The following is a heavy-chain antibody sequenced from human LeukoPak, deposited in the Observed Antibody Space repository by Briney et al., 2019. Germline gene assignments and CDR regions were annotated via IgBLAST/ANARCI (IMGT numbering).Heavy chain of an antibody. D-gene: IGHD6-13*01. Sequence: GSLRLSCAASGFTFSSYEMNWVRQAPGKGLEWVSYISSSGSTIYYADSVKGRFTISRDNAKNSLYLQMNSLRAEDTVVYYCAKGGYEYSSSWYAVDYWGQGTLVTVSS. CDR2: ISSSGSTI. J-gene: IGHJ4*02. CDR3: AKGGYEYSSSWYAVDY. CDR1: GFTFSSYE. V-gene: IGHV3-48*03.